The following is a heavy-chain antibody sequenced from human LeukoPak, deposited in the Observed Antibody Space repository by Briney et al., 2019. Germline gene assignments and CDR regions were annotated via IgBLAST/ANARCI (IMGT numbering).Heavy chain of an antibody. CDR3: ARAAWDSSSWYRAPHYYYYYGMDG. CDR2: ISAYNGNT. CDR1: GYTFTSYG. J-gene: IGHJ6*02. V-gene: IGHV1-18*01. Sequence: GASAKVSCKASGYTFTSYGLSWVRQGPGQGLEWMGRISAYNGNTNYAQKLQGRVTMSTDTSTSTAYMELRSLRSDDTAVYYCARAAWDSSSWYRAPHYYYYYGMDGWGQGTTVTVSS. D-gene: IGHD6-13*01.